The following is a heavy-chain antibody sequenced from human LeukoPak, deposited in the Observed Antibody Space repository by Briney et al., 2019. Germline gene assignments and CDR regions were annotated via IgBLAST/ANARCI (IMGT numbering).Heavy chain of an antibody. D-gene: IGHD2-8*01. CDR1: GGTFSNYA. Sequence: ASVKVSCKASGGTFSNYAISWVRQAPGQGLEWMGGIIRVTGIADYAQKFQGRVTITADESTSTAYMELSSLRSEDTAVYYCAREDCTNGVCYHHFDYWGQGTLVTVSS. CDR2: IIRVTGIA. V-gene: IGHV1-69*10. J-gene: IGHJ4*02. CDR3: AREDCTNGVCYHHFDY.